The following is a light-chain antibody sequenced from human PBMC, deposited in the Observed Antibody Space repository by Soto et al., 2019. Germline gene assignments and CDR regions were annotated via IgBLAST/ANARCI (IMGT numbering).Light chain of an antibody. J-gene: IGKJ3*01. CDR2: DAS. CDR3: QQYVYLPVT. V-gene: IGKV1-33*01. CDR1: QDIANY. Sequence: DIQMTQSPSSLSASVGDRVTITCQASQDIANYLNWYQQKPGKAPKLLIYDASNLETGVPSRFSGGGSGTHFTFTISSLQPEDFATYYCQQYVYLPVTFGPGTKVDLK.